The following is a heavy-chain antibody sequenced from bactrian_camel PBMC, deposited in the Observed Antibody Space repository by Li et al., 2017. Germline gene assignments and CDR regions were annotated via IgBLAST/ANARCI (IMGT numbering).Heavy chain of an antibody. CDR2: IGGDGGT. V-gene: IGHV3S40*01. J-gene: IGHJ6*01. CDR1: EITDGTKC. Sequence: VQLVESGGGSVQAGETLRLSCTASEITDGTKCMGWFRQAPGKGLEWVSSIGGDGGTFYADSVKGRFTISKDSAENTLYLQMNSLKPEDTAMYYCAAEASYSGDLFGFWGQGTQVTVS. CDR3: AAEASYSGDLFGF. D-gene: IGHD2*01.